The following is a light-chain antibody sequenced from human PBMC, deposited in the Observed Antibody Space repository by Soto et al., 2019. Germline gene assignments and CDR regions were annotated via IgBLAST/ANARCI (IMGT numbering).Light chain of an antibody. J-gene: IGKJ4*01. CDR3: QQYFSNPLT. CDR1: NVISSH. CDR2: AAS. V-gene: IGKV1-8*01. Sequence: AIRMTQSQSSFSASTGDRFTITCRASNVISSHLAWYQVKPGKAPRLPIYAASYLESGVPSRFSGSGSGTDFTLTISSLQSEDFAIYYCQQYFSNPLTFGGGTRVEIK.